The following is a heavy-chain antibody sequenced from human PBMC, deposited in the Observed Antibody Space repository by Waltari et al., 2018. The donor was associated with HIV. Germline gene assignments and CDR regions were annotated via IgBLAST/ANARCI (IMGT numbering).Heavy chain of an antibody. Sequence: EVLLVQSGGDLVQPGESLRLTCAAFGFTLSTYWMTWVRQAPGKGVEVVATRNQDGSEKYYVDSVKGRFIISRDNAWTSLSLEMNNLRAEDTAVYYCARDHESGAGMYYFSHWGQGSLVTVSS. D-gene: IGHD3-16*01. CDR2: RNQDGSEK. V-gene: IGHV3-7*01. CDR3: ARDHESGAGMYYFSH. J-gene: IGHJ4*02. CDR1: GFTLSTYW.